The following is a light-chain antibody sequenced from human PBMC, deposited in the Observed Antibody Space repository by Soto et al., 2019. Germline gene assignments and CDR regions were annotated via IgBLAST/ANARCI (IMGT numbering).Light chain of an antibody. CDR2: AAS. Sequence: DIQMTQSPASLSASVGDRVTITCRASQSISSYLNWYQQKPGKAPKVLIFAASRLQSGVPSRFSGSGSGTDFTLAINSLQPEDVATYYCQQGYFTPRTFGQGTKLEI. CDR3: QQGYFTPRT. J-gene: IGKJ2*01. CDR1: QSISSY. V-gene: IGKV1-39*01.